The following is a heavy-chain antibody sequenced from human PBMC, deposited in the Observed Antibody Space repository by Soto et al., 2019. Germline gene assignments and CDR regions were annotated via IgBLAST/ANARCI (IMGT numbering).Heavy chain of an antibody. V-gene: IGHV6-1*01. Sequence: PSPTLSLTCAISGDSVSSNSAAWNWIRQSPSRGLEWLGRAYYRSKWYNDYAVSVKSRITINPDTSKNQFSLQLNSVTPEDTAVYYCAREAVDTAMVTSGHYYYYGMDVWGQGTTVTVSS. CDR3: AREAVDTAMVTSGHYYYYGMDV. D-gene: IGHD5-18*01. J-gene: IGHJ6*02. CDR2: AYYRSKWYN. CDR1: GDSVSSNSAA.